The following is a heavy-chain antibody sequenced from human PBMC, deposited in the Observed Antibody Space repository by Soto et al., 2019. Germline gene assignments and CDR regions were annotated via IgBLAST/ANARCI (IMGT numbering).Heavy chain of an antibody. J-gene: IGHJ3*02. V-gene: IGHV4-39*01. Sequence: QLQLQESGPGLVKPSETLSLTCTVSGGSISSSSYYWGWIRQPPGKGLEWIGSIYYSGSTYYNPSLKSRVTISVDTSKNQFSLKLSSVTAADTAVYYCAGRIVVVPAAHPPGAFDIWGQGTMVTVSS. CDR2: IYYSGST. CDR1: GGSISSSSYY. D-gene: IGHD2-2*01. CDR3: AGRIVVVPAAHPPGAFDI.